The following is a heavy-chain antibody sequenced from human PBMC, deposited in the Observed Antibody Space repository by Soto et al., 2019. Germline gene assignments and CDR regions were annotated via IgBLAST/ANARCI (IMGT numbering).Heavy chain of an antibody. CDR3: VREAYIGYGHAIDH. J-gene: IGHJ4*02. Sequence: SETLSLTCAVSGVTISTYYWSCIRQPPGKGLEWIGYNYHSGTTNYNPSLKSRVTISVDTSKNRFSLRLTSVTAADTAIYYCVREAYIGYGHAIDHWGQGILVTV. D-gene: IGHD5-12*01. CDR2: NYHSGTT. V-gene: IGHV4-59*01. CDR1: GVTISTYY.